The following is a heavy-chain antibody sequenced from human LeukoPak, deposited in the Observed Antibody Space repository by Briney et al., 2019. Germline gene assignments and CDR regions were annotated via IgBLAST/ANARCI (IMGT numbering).Heavy chain of an antibody. D-gene: IGHD2-2*01. J-gene: IGHJ6*03. CDR3: AKYGVDCSSTSCYPLYYMDV. V-gene: IGHV3-23*01. CDR2: VSGGGGIT. CDR1: GFTFDSYA. Sequence: GGSLSLSCAASGFTFDSYAMTWVRQAPGKGLEWVSSVSGGGGITNYADSVKGRFTISRDNSKYTLFLQMNSLRAEDTAVYYCAKYGVDCSSTSCYPLYYMDVWGKGTTVTVSS.